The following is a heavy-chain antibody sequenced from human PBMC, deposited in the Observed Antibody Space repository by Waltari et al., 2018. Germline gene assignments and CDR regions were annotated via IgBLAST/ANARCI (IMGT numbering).Heavy chain of an antibody. CDR2: IYYSGST. CDR3: ARDQIGAVAGTLHYYYYGMDV. D-gene: IGHD6-19*01. J-gene: IGHJ6*02. Sequence: QVQLQESGPGLVKPSETLSLTCTVSGGSISSHYWSWIRQPPGKGLEWIGYIYYSGSTNYNPSRKSRVTISVDTSKNQFSLKLSSVTAADTAVYYCARDQIGAVAGTLHYYYYGMDVWGQGTTVTVSS. CDR1: GGSISSHY. V-gene: IGHV4-59*11.